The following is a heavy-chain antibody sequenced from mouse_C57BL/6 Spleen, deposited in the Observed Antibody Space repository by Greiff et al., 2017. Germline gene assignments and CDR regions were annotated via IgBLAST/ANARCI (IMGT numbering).Heavy chain of an antibody. Sequence: QVQLQQSGAELVKPGASVKLSCKASGYTFTEYTIHWVKQRSGQGLEWIGWFYPGSGSIKYNEKFKDKATLTADKSSSTVYMELSRLTSEDSAVYFCARHEDYGSSYSSYWYFDVWGTGTTVTVSS. D-gene: IGHD1-1*01. CDR2: FYPGSGSI. CDR1: GYTFTEYT. CDR3: ARHEDYGSSYSSYWYFDV. V-gene: IGHV1-62-2*01. J-gene: IGHJ1*03.